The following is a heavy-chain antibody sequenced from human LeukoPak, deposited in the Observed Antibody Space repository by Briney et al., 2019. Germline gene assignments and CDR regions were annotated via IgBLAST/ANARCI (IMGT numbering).Heavy chain of an antibody. CDR2: TYPGDSDT. CDR3: ARLRLIALGGYSYDIIDY. V-gene: IGHV5-51*01. CDR1: GYSFTSYW. Sequence: GESLKISCKGSGYSFTSYWIGWVRQMPGKGLEWMGITYPGDSDTRYSPSFQGQVTISADKSISTAYLQWSSLKSSDTAMYYCARLRLIALGGYSYDIIDYWGQGTLVTVSS. D-gene: IGHD5-18*01. J-gene: IGHJ4*02.